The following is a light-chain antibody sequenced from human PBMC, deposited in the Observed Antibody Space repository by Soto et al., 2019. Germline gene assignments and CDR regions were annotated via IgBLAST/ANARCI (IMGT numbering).Light chain of an antibody. J-gene: IGKJ4*01. CDR2: GAS. CDR3: HQYNNWPLT. Sequence: EIVMTQSPATLSVSPGEGATLSCRASQTVSSNLAWYQQKPGQAPRLLIYGASTSATGIPARFSGSGSGTEFTLTISSLQSEEFEVYYCHQYNNWPLTFGGGTKVEIK. V-gene: IGKV3-15*01. CDR1: QTVSSN.